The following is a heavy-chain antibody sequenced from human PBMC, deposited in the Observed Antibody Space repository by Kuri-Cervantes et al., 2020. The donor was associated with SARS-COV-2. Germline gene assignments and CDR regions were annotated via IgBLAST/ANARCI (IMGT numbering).Heavy chain of an antibody. CDR2: INHSGST. J-gene: IGHJ4*02. Sequence: SQTLSLTCAVYGGSFSGYYWSWIRQPPGKGLEWIGEINHSGSTNYNPSLKSRATISVDTSKNQFSLKLSSVTAADTAVYYCARLPTDSGSYFLSLLFSQSKWGQGTLVTVSS. CDR3: ARLPTDSGSYFLSLLFSQSK. D-gene: IGHD1-26*01. V-gene: IGHV4-34*01. CDR1: GGSFSGYY.